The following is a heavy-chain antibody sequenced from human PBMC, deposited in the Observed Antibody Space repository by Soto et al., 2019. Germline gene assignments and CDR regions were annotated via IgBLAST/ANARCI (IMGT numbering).Heavy chain of an antibody. CDR3: ARAYLEMATIGY. J-gene: IGHJ4*02. V-gene: IGHV1-46*03. CDR1: GYTFTSYY. CDR2: INPSGGST. D-gene: IGHD5-12*01. Sequence: QVQLVQSGAEVKKPGASVKVSCKASGYTFTSYYMHWVRQAPGQGLEWMGIINPSGGSTSYAQKFQGRVTMTRNTSTSTVYMELSSLRSEDTAVYYCARAYLEMATIGYWGQGTLVTVSS.